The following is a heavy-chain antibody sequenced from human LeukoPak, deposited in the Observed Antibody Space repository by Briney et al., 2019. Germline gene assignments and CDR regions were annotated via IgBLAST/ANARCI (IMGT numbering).Heavy chain of an antibody. V-gene: IGHV5-51*01. CDR3: ARRNGGYSSSWYRWFDP. Sequence: GESLKISCKASGHNSGDSLTSDWIGWVRQMPGKGLEWMGIVHPGDSDTIYNPSFQGQVTISVDKSTTTAYLQWSRLKASGTAMYYCARRNGGYSSSWYRWFDPWGQGTLVTVSS. CDR1: GHNSGDSLTSDW. J-gene: IGHJ5*02. D-gene: IGHD6-13*01. CDR2: VHPGDSDT.